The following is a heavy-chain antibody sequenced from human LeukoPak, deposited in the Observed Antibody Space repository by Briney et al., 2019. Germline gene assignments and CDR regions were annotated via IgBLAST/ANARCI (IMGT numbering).Heavy chain of an antibody. J-gene: IGHJ3*02. CDR3: AKGASSGGRLLRAFDI. D-gene: IGHD2-15*01. CDR1: GFTFSSYG. Sequence: GRSLRLSCAASGFTFSSYGMHWVRQAPGKGLEWVAVISYDGSNKYYADSVKGRFTISRDNSKNTLYLQMNSLRAEDTAVYNCAKGASSGGRLLRAFDIWGQGTMVTVSS. V-gene: IGHV3-30*18. CDR2: ISYDGSNK.